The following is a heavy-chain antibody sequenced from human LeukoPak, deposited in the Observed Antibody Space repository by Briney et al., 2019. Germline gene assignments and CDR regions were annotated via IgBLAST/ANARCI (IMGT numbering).Heavy chain of an antibody. CDR1: GYTFTSYY. V-gene: IGHV1-46*01. Sequence: ASVKVSCKASGYTFTSYYMHWVRQAPGQGLEWMGIINPSGGSTSCAQKFQGRVTVTRDTSTSTVYMELSSLRSEDTAVYYCARYCSGGSCYDYWGQGTLVTVSS. CDR3: ARYCSGGSCYDY. J-gene: IGHJ4*02. CDR2: INPSGGST. D-gene: IGHD2-15*01.